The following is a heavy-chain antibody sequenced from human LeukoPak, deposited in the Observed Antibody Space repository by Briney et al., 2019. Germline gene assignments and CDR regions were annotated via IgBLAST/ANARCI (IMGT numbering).Heavy chain of an antibody. CDR1: GGSISSYY. CDR3: ARCTSTSCYNFDY. D-gene: IGHD2-2*02. J-gene: IGHJ4*02. Sequence: KPSETLSLTCTVSGGSISSYYWSWIRQPPGKGLEWIGYIYYSGSTNYNPSLKSRVTISLDTSKNQFSLKLNSVTAADTAVYYCARCTSTSCYNFDYWGQGTLVTVSS. CDR2: IYYSGST. V-gene: IGHV4-59*08.